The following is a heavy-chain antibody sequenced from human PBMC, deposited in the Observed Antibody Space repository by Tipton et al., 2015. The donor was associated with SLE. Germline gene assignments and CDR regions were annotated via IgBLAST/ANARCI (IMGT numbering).Heavy chain of an antibody. D-gene: IGHD6-6*01. CDR3: ARASTWQLVQYFQH. J-gene: IGHJ1*01. CDR2: INHSGST. V-gene: IGHV4-34*01. CDR1: GGSFSGYY. Sequence: LRLSCAVYGGSFSGYYWSWIRQPPGKGLEWIGEINHSGSTNYNPSLKSRVTISVDTSKNQFSLKLSSVTAADTAVYYCARASTWQLVQYFQHWGQGTLVTVSS.